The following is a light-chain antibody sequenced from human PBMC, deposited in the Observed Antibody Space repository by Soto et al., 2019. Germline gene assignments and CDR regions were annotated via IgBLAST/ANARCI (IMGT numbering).Light chain of an antibody. J-gene: IGLJ3*02. CDR2: EVS. Sequence: QSALTQPPSASGSPGQSVTISCTGTSSDVGGYNYVSWYQQHPGKAPKLMIYEVSKQPSGVPDRFSGSKSGNTASLTVSGLLAEDEADYYCSSYAGSNNLVFGGGTKLTVL. V-gene: IGLV2-8*01. CDR3: SSYAGSNNLV. CDR1: SSDVGGYNY.